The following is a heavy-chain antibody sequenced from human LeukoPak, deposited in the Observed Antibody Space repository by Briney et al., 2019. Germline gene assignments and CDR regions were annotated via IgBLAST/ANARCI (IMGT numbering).Heavy chain of an antibody. Sequence: GGSLRLSCVASGFTFSSYSMNRVRQSPGKGLEWVSYISSSGNIIYYADSVNGRFTISRDTAKNSLYLQMTSLRVEDTAVYYCARESGHIDYWGQGTLVTVSS. D-gene: IGHD3-10*01. V-gene: IGHV3-48*04. CDR2: ISSSGNII. J-gene: IGHJ4*02. CDR1: GFTFSSYS. CDR3: ARESGHIDY.